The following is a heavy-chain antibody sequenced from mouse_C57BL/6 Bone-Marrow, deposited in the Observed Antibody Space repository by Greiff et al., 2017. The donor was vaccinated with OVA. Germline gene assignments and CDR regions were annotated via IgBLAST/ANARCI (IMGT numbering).Heavy chain of an antibody. CDR2: IRLKSDNYAT. V-gene: IGHV6-3*01. CDR3: TAITTVVATDYYYAMDY. J-gene: IGHJ4*01. Sequence: EVMLVESGGGLVQPGGSMKLSCVASGFTFSSYWMNWVRQSPEKGLEWVAQIRLKSDNYATHYAESVKGRFTISRDDSKSSVYLQMNNLRAEDTGIYYCTAITTVVATDYYYAMDYWGQGTSVTVSS. CDR1: GFTFSSYW. D-gene: IGHD1-1*01.